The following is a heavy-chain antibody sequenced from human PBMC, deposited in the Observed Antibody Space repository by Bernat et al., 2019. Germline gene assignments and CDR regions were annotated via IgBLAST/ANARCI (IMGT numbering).Heavy chain of an antibody. CDR3: ASPGTTVTTGYFQH. V-gene: IGHV3-21*04. J-gene: IGHJ1*01. Sequence: EVQLVESGGGLVKPGGSLRLSCAASGFTFSSYSMNWVRQAPGKGLEWVSSISSSSSSYIYYADSVNGRFTISRDNAKNSLYLQMNSLRAEDTAVYYCASPGTTVTTGYFQHWGQGTLVTVSS. CDR1: GFTFSSYS. D-gene: IGHD4-17*01. CDR2: ISSSSSSYI.